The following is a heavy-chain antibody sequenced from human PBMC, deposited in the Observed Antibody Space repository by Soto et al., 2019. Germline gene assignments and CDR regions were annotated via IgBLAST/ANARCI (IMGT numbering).Heavy chain of an antibody. CDR3: PRSIVSGLMFPPGLDV. V-gene: IGHV3-64*04. J-gene: IGHJ6*02. D-gene: IGHD2-21*01. CDR1: GFTFSSYA. CDR2: ISSNGGST. Sequence: GGSLRLSCSASGFTFSSYAMHWVLQAPGQGLEYVSAISSNGGSTYYADSVKVRFTISRDNSKNTLYLQMTSLKASDPAMYYCPRSIVSGLMFPPGLDVWGQGTTVTVSS.